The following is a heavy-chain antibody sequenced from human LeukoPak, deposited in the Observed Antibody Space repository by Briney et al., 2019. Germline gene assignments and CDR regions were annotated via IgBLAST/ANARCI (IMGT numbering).Heavy chain of an antibody. CDR2: IYYSGST. D-gene: IGHD2-21*01. V-gene: IGHV4-59*01. J-gene: IGHJ6*03. CDR1: GGSISSYY. Sequence: SETLSLTCTVSGGSISSYYWSWIPQPPGKGLEWSGYIYYSGSTNYNPSLKSRVTISVDTSKNQFSLKLSSVTAADTAVYYCARDYCGGDCYEDYYYYYMDVWGKGTTVTVSS. CDR3: ARDYCGGDCYEDYYYYYMDV.